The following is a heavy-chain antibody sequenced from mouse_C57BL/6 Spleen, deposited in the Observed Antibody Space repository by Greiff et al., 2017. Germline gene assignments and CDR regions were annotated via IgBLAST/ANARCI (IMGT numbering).Heavy chain of an antibody. CDR2: IDPNSGGT. Sequence: VQLQQPGAELVKPGASVKLSRKASGYTFTSYWMHWVKQRPGRGLEWIGRIDPNSGGTKYNEKFKSKATLTVDKPSSTAYMQLSSLTSEDSAVYYCAREDRLPYGSVYYAIDYWGQGTSVTVSS. J-gene: IGHJ4*01. CDR1: GYTFTSYW. D-gene: IGHD1-1*01. V-gene: IGHV1-72*01. CDR3: AREDRLPYGSVYYAIDY.